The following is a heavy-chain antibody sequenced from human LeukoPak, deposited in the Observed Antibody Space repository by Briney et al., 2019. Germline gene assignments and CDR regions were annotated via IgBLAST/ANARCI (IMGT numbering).Heavy chain of an antibody. V-gene: IGHV3-48*04. CDR1: GLTFRKYS. J-gene: IGHJ5*01. Sequence: GGSLRLSWAASGLTFRKYSMTWVRQAPGKGLEWVSFIDTSSTTMYYTDSVKGRFTISRDNAKNSLYLQMNSLKVEDTAIYYCARDNWVDCWGQGTLVTVSS. CDR3: ARDNWVDC. CDR2: IDTSSTTM.